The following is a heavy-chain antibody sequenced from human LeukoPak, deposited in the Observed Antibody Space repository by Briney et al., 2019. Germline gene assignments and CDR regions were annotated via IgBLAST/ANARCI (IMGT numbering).Heavy chain of an antibody. CDR1: GFTFDNYG. D-gene: IGHD2/OR15-2a*01. CDR2: ISSSGSTI. V-gene: IGHV3-48*03. J-gene: IGHJ3*02. CDR3: ARDLFLWGAFDI. Sequence: GGSLRLSCAASGFTFDNYGMSWVRQAPGEGLEWVSYISSSGSTIYYADSVKGRFTISRDNVKKSLYLQMNSLRAEDTAVYYCARDLFLWGAFDIWGQGTMVTVSS.